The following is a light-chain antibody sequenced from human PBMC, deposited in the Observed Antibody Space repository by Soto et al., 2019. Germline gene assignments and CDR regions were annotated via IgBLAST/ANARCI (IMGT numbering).Light chain of an antibody. V-gene: IGKV3-20*01. CDR3: HQYYSSPTT. CDR1: QTVSSGF. CDR2: GAS. J-gene: IGKJ4*01. Sequence: EIVLTQSPSTLSVSPGERATVSCRASQTVSSGFLAWYQQKVGQAPRLLIYGASTRATGIPDRFSGSGSGTDFTLTIDRLEPEDFAVYYCHQYYSSPTTFGGGTKVEIK.